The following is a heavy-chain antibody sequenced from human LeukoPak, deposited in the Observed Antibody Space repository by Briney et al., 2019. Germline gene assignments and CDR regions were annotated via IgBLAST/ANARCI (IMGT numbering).Heavy chain of an antibody. CDR3: ARGGSGSYYSGAFDI. J-gene: IGHJ3*02. CDR1: GYTFTGYY. CDR2: INAGNGNT. Sequence: ASVKVSCKASGYTFTGYYMHWVRQAPGQRLEWMGWINAGNGNTKYSQEFQGRVTITRDTSASTAYMELSSLRSEDMAVYYCARGGSGSYYSGAFDIWGQGTMVTVSS. V-gene: IGHV1-3*03. D-gene: IGHD1-26*01.